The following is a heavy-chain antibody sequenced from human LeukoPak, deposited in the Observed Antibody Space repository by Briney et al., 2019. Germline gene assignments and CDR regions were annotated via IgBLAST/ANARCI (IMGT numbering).Heavy chain of an antibody. Sequence: GGSLRLSCAASGFTFSSYAMSWVRQAPGKGLEWVSVISNSGGNKYYADSVKGRFTISRDNSKNTLYLQMNSLRAEDTAVYYCAKDSGGGVNSPINYWGQGTLVTVSS. J-gene: IGHJ4*02. D-gene: IGHD2-15*01. CDR1: GFTFSSYA. V-gene: IGHV3-23*01. CDR2: ISNSGGNK. CDR3: AKDSGGGVNSPINY.